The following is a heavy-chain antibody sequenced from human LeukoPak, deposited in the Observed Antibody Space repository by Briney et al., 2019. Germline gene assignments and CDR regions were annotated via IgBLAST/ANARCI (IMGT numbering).Heavy chain of an antibody. Sequence: GGSLRLSCAASGFTFSGSAMHWVRQASGKGLEWVGRVRSKDNGYAASYTASVKGRFTVSRDDSKNTAYLQMDSLRAEDTAVYYCEVGNFDYWGQGTLVTVSS. V-gene: IGHV3-73*01. CDR1: GFTFSGSA. D-gene: IGHD1-26*01. CDR3: EVGNFDY. CDR2: VRSKDNGYAA. J-gene: IGHJ4*02.